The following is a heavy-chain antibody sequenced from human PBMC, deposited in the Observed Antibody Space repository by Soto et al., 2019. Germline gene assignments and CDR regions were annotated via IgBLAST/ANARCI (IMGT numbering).Heavy chain of an antibody. CDR3: ARGEWGYTSGH. D-gene: IGHD3-10*01. J-gene: IGHJ4*02. CDR1: GYSFIDFW. Sequence: GESLNISCKGSGYSFIDFWIAWVRQMPGKGLEWMGIIHPGDSDIRYGPSFQGQVTISADKSISTAYLQWSSLKASDTAMYYCARGEWGYTSGHWGQGTLVTVSS. V-gene: IGHV5-51*01. CDR2: IHPGDSDI.